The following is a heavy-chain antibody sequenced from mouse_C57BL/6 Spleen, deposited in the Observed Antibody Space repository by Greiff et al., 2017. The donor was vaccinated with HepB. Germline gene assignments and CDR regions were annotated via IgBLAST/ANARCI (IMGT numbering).Heavy chain of an antibody. Sequence: DVQLQESGPGLVKPSQSLSLTCSVTGYSITSGYYWNWIRQFPGNKLEWMGYISYDGSNNYNPSLKNRISITRDTSKNQFFLKLNSVTTEDTATYYCARKDRLLRVDYWGQGTTLTVSS. CDR3: ARKDRLLRVDY. CDR1: GYSITSGYY. CDR2: ISYDGSN. V-gene: IGHV3-6*01. D-gene: IGHD1-1*01. J-gene: IGHJ2*01.